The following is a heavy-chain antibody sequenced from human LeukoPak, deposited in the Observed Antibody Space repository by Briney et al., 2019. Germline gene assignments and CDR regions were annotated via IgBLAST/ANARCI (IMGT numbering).Heavy chain of an antibody. J-gene: IGHJ5*02. CDR3: ARDWGSTRGWFDP. V-gene: IGHV1-69*04. CDR2: IIPILGIA. Sequence: GSSVKVPCKASGGTFSGYTISWVRQAPGQGLEWMGRIIPILGIANYAQKFQGRVTITADKSTSTAYMELSSLRSEDTAVYYCARDWGSTRGWFDPWGQGTLVTVSS. CDR1: GGTFSGYT. D-gene: IGHD2-2*01.